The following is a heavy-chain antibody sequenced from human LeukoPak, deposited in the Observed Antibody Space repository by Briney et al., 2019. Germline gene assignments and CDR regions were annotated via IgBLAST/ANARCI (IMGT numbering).Heavy chain of an antibody. J-gene: IGHJ5*02. V-gene: IGHV4-59*01. CDR2: IYYSGST. CDR1: GGSISSYY. CDR3: ARALNWNQGWFDP. Sequence: PSETLSLTCTVSGGSISSYYWSWIRQPPGKGLEWIGYIYYSGSTNYNPSLKSRVTISVDTSKNQFSLKLSSVTAADTAVYYCARALNWNQGWFDPWGQGTLVTVSS. D-gene: IGHD1-20*01.